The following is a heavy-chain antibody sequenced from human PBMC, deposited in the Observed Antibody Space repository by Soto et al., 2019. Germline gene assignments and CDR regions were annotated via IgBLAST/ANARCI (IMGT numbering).Heavy chain of an antibody. CDR1: GFTFSSYA. V-gene: IGHV3-23*01. CDR3: AKGIAAAGYYYYYGMDV. D-gene: IGHD6-13*01. J-gene: IGHJ6*02. Sequence: GGSLRLSCAASGFTFSSYAMSWVRQAPGKGLEWVSAISGSGGSTYYADSVKGRFTISRDNSKNTLYLQMNSLRAEDTAVYYCAKGIAAAGYYYYYGMDVWGQGTTVTVSS. CDR2: ISGSGGST.